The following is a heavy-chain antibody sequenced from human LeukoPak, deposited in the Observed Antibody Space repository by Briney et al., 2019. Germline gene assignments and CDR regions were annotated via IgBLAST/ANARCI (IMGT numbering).Heavy chain of an antibody. V-gene: IGHV3-64*01. Sequence: GGSLRLSCAASGFTFTSHYMHWVRQTPGEGLEYVSAISSNGGKTHYTNSVKGRFTISRDNSKNTVYLQMGSLSTEDTAVYYCARDTNREQDIWGQGTTVTVSS. D-gene: IGHD3-3*01. CDR1: GFTFTSHY. CDR2: ISSNGGKT. CDR3: ARDTNREQDI. J-gene: IGHJ6*02.